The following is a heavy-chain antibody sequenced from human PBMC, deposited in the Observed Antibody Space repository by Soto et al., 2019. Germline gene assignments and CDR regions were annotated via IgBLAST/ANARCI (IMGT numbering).Heavy chain of an antibody. V-gene: IGHV1-18*04. D-gene: IGHD6-13*01. CDR2: ISTNNGNT. J-gene: IGHJ4*02. CDR1: GYNFKGYS. Sequence: QVQLVQSGAEVKKPWASVRVSCKTSGYNFKGYSISWVRRAPGQGLEWMGWISTNNGNTNTAQRFQDRLTLTTDTSTRSANMALTYLKFDFTSGDYCARVDRSSCWAFDGWGQGTLVIVS. CDR3: ARVDRSSCWAFDG.